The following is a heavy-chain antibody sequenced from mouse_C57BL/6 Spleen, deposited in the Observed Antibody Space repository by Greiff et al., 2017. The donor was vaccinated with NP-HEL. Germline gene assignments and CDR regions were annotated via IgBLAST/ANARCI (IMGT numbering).Heavy chain of an antibody. Sequence: VQLQQPGAELVMPGASVKLSCKASGYTFTSYWMHWVKQRPGQGLEWIGEIDPSDSYTNYNQKFKGKSTLTVDKSSSTAYMQLSSLTSEDSAVYYCARSPTRSYFDYWGQGTTLTVSS. V-gene: IGHV1-69*01. J-gene: IGHJ2*01. CDR3: ARSPTRSYFDY. CDR1: GYTFTSYW. CDR2: IDPSDSYT. D-gene: IGHD4-1*02.